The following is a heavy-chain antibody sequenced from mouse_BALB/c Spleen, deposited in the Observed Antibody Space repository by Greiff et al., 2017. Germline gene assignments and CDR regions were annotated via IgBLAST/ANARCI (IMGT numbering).Heavy chain of an antibody. CDR2: IWAGGST. Sequence: VQGVESGPGLVAPSQSLSITCTVSGFSLTSYGVHWVRQPPGKGLEWLGVIWAGGSTNYNSALMSRLSISKDNSKSQVFLKMNSLQTDDTAMYYCARDRNPYAMDYWGQGTSVTVSS. J-gene: IGHJ4*01. CDR1: GFSLTSYG. V-gene: IGHV2-9*02. CDR3: ARDRNPYAMDY.